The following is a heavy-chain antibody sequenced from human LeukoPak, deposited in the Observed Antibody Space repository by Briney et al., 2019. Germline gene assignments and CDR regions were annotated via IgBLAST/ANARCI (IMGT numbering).Heavy chain of an antibody. Sequence: SETLSLTCTVSGGSISSYYWSWIRQPPGKGLEWIGYIYYSGSTNYNPSLKSRVTISVDTSKNQFSLKLSSVTAADTAVYYCARTGHDYGGNSDWGQGTLVTVSS. V-gene: IGHV4-59*01. CDR2: IYYSGST. CDR1: GGSISSYY. J-gene: IGHJ4*02. CDR3: ARTGHDYGGNSD. D-gene: IGHD4-23*01.